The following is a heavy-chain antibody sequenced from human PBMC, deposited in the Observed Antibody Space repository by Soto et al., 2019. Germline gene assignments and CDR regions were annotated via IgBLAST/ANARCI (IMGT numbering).Heavy chain of an antibody. D-gene: IGHD6-13*01. CDR2: IYYSGST. V-gene: IGHV4-31*01. CDR1: GGXISSGGYY. J-gene: IGHJ6*02. CDR3: ARDRTAAGTWYYYGMDV. Sequence: PSETLSLTCTVSGGXISSGGYYWSWIRQHPGKSMEWIGYIYYSGSTYYNPSLKNQVTISVDTSKNQFSLKLSSVTAADTAVYYCARDRTAAGTWYYYGMDVWGQGTTVTVSS.